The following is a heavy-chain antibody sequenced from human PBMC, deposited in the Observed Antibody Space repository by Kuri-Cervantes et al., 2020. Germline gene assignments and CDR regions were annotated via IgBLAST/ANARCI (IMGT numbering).Heavy chain of an antibody. CDR1: GYTFTGYY. CDR2: INPNSGGT. CDR3: ARLQGSYNFWSGYYPYYYYMDV. D-gene: IGHD3-3*01. V-gene: IGHV1-2*02. J-gene: IGHJ6*03. Sequence: ASVKGSCKASGYTFTGYYMHWVRQAPGQGLEWMGWINPNSGGTNYAQKLQGRVTMTTDTSTSTAYMELRSLRSDDTAVYYCARLQGSYNFWSGYYPYYYYMDVWGKGTTVTVSS.